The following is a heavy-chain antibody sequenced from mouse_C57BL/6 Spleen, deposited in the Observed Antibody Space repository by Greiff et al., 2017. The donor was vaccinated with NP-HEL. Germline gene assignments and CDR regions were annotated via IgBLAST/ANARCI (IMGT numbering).Heavy chain of an antibody. D-gene: IGHD2-4*01. J-gene: IGHJ4*01. CDR2: IHPSDSDT. Sequence: QVQLQQPGAELVKPGASVKVSCKASGYTFTSYWMHWVKQRPGQGLEWIGRIHPSDSDTNYNQKFKGKATLTVDKSSSTAYMQLSSLTSEDSAVDYCAMGPDYDHYAMDYWGQGTSVTVSS. CDR1: GYTFTSYW. CDR3: AMGPDYDHYAMDY. V-gene: IGHV1-74*01.